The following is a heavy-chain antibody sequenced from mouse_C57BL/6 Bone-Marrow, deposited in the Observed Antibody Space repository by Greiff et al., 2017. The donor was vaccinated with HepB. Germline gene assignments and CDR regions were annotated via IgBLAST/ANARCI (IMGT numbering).Heavy chain of an antibody. CDR3: TRGITTVVEGYAMDY. CDR2: IRLKSDNYAT. V-gene: IGHV6-3*01. D-gene: IGHD1-1*01. J-gene: IGHJ4*01. CDR1: GFTFSNYW. Sequence: EVKLVESGGGLVQPGGSMKLSCVASGFTFSNYWMNWVRQSPEKGLEWVAQIRLKSDNYATHYAESVKGRFTISRDDSKSSVYLQMNNLRAEDTGIYYCTRGITTVVEGYAMDYWGQGTSVTVSS.